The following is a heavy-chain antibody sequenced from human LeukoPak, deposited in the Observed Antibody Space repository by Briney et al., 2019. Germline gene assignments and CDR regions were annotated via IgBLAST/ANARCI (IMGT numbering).Heavy chain of an antibody. CDR1: GGSISSYY. V-gene: IGHV4-59*04. J-gene: IGHJ6*02. CDR2: IYYSGST. D-gene: IGHD3-3*02. Sequence: SETLSLTCTVSGGSISSYYWSWIRQPPGKGLEWIGYIYYSGSTYYNPSLKSRVTISVDTSKNQFSLKLSSVTAADTAVYYCARHFHQYYYYGMDVWGQGTTVTVSS. CDR3: ARHFHQYYYYGMDV.